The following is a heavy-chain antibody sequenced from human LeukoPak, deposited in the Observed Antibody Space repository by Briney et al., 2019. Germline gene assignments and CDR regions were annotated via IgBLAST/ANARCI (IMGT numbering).Heavy chain of an antibody. Sequence: GGSLRLSCAASGFTFSSYWMHWVRQAPGKGLVWVSSISSSSSYIYYADSVKGRFTISRDNAKNSLYLQMNSLRAEDTAVYYCARDQYSSGWFDPVDYWGQGTLVTVSS. CDR3: ARDQYSSGWFDPVDY. CDR1: GFTFSSYW. J-gene: IGHJ4*02. V-gene: IGHV3-21*01. CDR2: ISSSSSYI. D-gene: IGHD6-19*01.